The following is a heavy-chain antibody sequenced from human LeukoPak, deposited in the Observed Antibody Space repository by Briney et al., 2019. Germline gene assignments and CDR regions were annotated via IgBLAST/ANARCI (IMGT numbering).Heavy chain of an antibody. CDR1: GFTFSTYW. V-gene: IGHV3-7*01. J-gene: IGHJ5*02. D-gene: IGHD3-3*01. CDR2: IKQDRSQK. Sequence: GGSLRLSCAASGFTFSTYWMTWVRQAPGKGLEWVANIKQDRSQKYYVDSVKGRFTISRDNAKNSLYLQVNSLRAEDTAIYYCTRDFSSGAWGQGTLVTVSS. CDR3: TRDFSSGA.